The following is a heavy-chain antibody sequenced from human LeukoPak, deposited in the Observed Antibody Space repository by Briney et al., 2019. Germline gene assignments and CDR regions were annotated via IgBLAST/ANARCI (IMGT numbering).Heavy chain of an antibody. D-gene: IGHD6-19*01. CDR1: GFTFSSYG. CDR3: AKDHSSGWYSEPYFDY. J-gene: IGHJ4*02. V-gene: IGHV3-30*18. CDR2: ISYDGSNK. Sequence: GRSLRLFCASSGFTFSSYGMHWVRQAPGKGLEWVAVISYDGSNKYYADSVKGRFTISRENSKNTLYLQMNSLRAEDTAVYYCAKDHSSGWYSEPYFDYWGQGTLVTVSS.